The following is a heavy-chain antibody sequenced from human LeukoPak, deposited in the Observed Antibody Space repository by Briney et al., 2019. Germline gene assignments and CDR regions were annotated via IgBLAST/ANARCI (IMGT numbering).Heavy chain of an antibody. CDR3: ARAITINFDY. D-gene: IGHD3-3*01. CDR2: IYTSGST. V-gene: IGHV4-61*02. CDR1: GGSISSGSYY. J-gene: IGHJ4*02. Sequence: SEALSLTCTVSGGSISSGSYYWSWIRQPAGKGLEWIGRIYTSGSTNYNPSLKSRVTISVDTSKNQFSLKLSSVTAADTAVYYCARAITINFDYWGQGTLVTVSS.